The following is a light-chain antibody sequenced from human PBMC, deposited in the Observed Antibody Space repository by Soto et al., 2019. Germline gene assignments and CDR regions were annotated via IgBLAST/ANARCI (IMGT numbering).Light chain of an antibody. J-gene: IGKJ1*01. V-gene: IGKV1-6*01. CDR3: LQDYSSPQT. Sequence: AIQMTQSPPSLSASVGDRVILTCRASQDIRNELGWYQQKPGKAPKLLIHATSNVQVGVPLRVSGSGSGTDFTITISSLEDEAFATYYCLQDYSSPQTFGQGTRVEIK. CDR2: ATS. CDR1: QDIRNE.